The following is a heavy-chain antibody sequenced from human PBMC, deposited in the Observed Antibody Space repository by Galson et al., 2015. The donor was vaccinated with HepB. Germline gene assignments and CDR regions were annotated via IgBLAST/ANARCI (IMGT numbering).Heavy chain of an antibody. Sequence: SLRLSCAASGFTFSTYWMSWVRQAPGKGLEWVAKIKQDGSEKYFVDSVKGRFTISRDNAKNSLYLHMSSLRAEYTGVYYCARYDFWTGSYQDYWGQGTLVTISS. D-gene: IGHD3-3*01. CDR1: GFTFSTYW. CDR3: ARYDFWTGSYQDY. J-gene: IGHJ4*02. CDR2: IKQDGSEK. V-gene: IGHV3-7*01.